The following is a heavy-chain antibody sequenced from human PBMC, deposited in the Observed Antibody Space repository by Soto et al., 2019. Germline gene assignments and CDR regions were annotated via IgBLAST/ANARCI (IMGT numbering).Heavy chain of an antibody. V-gene: IGHV1-18*01. D-gene: IGHD1-1*01. CDR2: ISAHNGNT. J-gene: IGHJ4*02. Sequence: QAHLVQSGAEVRKPGASVKVSCKGSGYTFTTYGITWVRQAPGQGLEWMGWISAHNGNTNYAQKLQGRVTVTRATSTSTAYMELRNLRSDDTAVYYCARGRYGDYWGQGALVTVSS. CDR3: ARGRYGDY. CDR1: GYTFTTYG.